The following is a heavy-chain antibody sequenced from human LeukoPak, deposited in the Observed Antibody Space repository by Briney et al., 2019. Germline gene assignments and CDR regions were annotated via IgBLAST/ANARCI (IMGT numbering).Heavy chain of an antibody. D-gene: IGHD3-10*01. V-gene: IGHV4-59*01. CDR2: IYHSGNT. CDR1: GGSIGNYY. Sequence: SETLSLTCTISGGSIGNYYWSWIRQPPGKGLEWIGYIYHSGNTNYNPSLKSRVTVSVDTSKDQFSLKLTSVTAADTAVYYCARTYYYGSGRYFDYWGQGTLVTVSS. CDR3: ARTYYYGSGRYFDY. J-gene: IGHJ4*02.